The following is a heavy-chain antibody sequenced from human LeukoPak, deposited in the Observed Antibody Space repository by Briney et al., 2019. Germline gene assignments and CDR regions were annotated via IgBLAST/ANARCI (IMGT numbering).Heavy chain of an antibody. V-gene: IGHV4-59*12. CDR2: IYYSGST. Sequence: SETLSLTCTVSGGSISTYYWSWIRQSPGKGLECIGYIYYSGSTNYNPSLKSRVTISVDTSKNQFSLKLSSVTAADTAVYYCARKARITMVRGVLQANAFDIRGQGTMVTVSS. J-gene: IGHJ3*02. D-gene: IGHD3-10*01. CDR1: GGSISTYY. CDR3: ARKARITMVRGVLQANAFDI.